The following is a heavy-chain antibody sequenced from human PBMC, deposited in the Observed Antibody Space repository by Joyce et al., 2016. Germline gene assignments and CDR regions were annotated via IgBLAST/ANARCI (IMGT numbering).Heavy chain of an antibody. CDR2: ISYSGSA. CDR1: GGSVNSRDFY. CDR3: ARDTMKYFDT. J-gene: IGHJ5*02. Sequence: QLQLQESGPGLVKPSETLSLTCSVSGGSVNSRDFYWGWICQSPGKGLGWIGSISYSGSAYYNSSLKSRLTVSIEASKNQFSLRLTSVTAADTAVYYCARDTMKYFDTWGQGTLVTVSS. D-gene: IGHD5-24*01. V-gene: IGHV4-39*07.